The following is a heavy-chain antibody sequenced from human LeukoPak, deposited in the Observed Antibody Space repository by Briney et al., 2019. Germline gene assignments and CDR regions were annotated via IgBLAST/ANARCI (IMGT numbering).Heavy chain of an antibody. CDR3: ARDWRRVRHVVPDAFDI. D-gene: IGHD3-3*01. CDR1: GFTFSSYA. CDR2: ISSSSSYI. J-gene: IGHJ3*02. Sequence: GGSLRLSCAASGFTFSSYAMSWVRQAPGKGLEWVSSISSSSSYIYYADSVKGRFTISRDNAKNSLYLQMNSLRAEDTAVYYCARDWRRVRHVVPDAFDIWGQGTMVTVSS. V-gene: IGHV3-21*01.